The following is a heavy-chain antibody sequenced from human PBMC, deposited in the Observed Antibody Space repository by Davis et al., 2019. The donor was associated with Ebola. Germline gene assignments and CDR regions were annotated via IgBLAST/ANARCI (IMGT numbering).Heavy chain of an antibody. CDR1: GFTFNNYG. Sequence: GESLKISCAASGFTFNNYGMNWVRQAPGKGLKWVALTSYDGSNKDYADSVKGRFTISRDNSKNTLYLQMNSLRAEDTAVFYCAKRATVKVAGANYYNAMDVWGKGTTVTVSS. J-gene: IGHJ6*04. CDR2: TSYDGSNK. V-gene: IGHV3-30*18. D-gene: IGHD6-19*01. CDR3: AKRATVKVAGANYYNAMDV.